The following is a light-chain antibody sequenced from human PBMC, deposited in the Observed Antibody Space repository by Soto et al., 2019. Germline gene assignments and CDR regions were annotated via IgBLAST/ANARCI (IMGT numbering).Light chain of an antibody. J-gene: IGKJ2*01. Sequence: EIVLTQSPATLSLSPGERATLSCRASQSISSYLAWFQQKPGQAPRLLIYDASSRATGIPARFSGSGSGTDFTLTSSGLESEDSAAYYCQQRYNRYTFGQGTKLEIK. CDR2: DAS. CDR1: QSISSY. CDR3: QQRYNRYT. V-gene: IGKV3-11*01.